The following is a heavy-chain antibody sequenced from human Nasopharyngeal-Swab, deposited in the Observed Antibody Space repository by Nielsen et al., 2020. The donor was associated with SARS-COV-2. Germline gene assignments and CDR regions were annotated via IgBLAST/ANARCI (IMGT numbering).Heavy chain of an antibody. CDR2: MNPNSGNT. CDR3: ARGRGGWFGELFDY. CDR1: GYTFTSYD. J-gene: IGHJ4*02. Sequence: ASVKVSCKASGYTFTSYDINWVRQAAGQGLEWMGWMNPNSGNTGYAQKFQGRVTMTRNTSISTAYMELSSLRSEDTAGYYCARGRGGWFGELFDYWGQGTLVTVSS. V-gene: IGHV1-8*01. D-gene: IGHD3-10*01.